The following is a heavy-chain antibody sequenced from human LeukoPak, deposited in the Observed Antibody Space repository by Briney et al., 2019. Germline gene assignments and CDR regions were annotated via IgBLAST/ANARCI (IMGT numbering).Heavy chain of an antibody. Sequence: PGGSLRLSCAASGFTFSDYYMSWIRQAPGKGMEWVSYISSSGSTIYYADSVKGRFTISRDNAKNSLYLQMNSLRAEDTAVYYCARNHEYSSSWVYYYYSYYMDVWGKGTTVTVSS. J-gene: IGHJ6*03. CDR1: GFTFSDYY. V-gene: IGHV3-11*01. CDR2: ISSSGSTI. D-gene: IGHD6-6*01. CDR3: ARNHEYSSSWVYYYYSYYMDV.